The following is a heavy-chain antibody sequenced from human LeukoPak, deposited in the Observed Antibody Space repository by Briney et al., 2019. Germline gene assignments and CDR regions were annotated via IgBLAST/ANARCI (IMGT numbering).Heavy chain of an antibody. CDR3: AKGLRYFDWYDY. CDR2: ISGSGVST. Sequence: GSLRLSCAASGFTFSNYAKNWVRQAPGKGLHWVSTISGSGVSTYFADSVKGRFTVSRDNSKNTLYLQMNSLRAEDTAVYYCAKGLRYFDWYDYWGQGTLVTVSS. J-gene: IGHJ4*02. D-gene: IGHD3-9*01. V-gene: IGHV3-23*01. CDR1: GFTFSNYA.